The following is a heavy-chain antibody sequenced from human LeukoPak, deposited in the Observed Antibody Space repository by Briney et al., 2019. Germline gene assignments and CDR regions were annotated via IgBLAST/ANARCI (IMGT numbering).Heavy chain of an antibody. D-gene: IGHD2-2*01. CDR3: ARSPPPIVVVPAAPYYFDY. V-gene: IGHV1-18*01. CDR1: GYTFTSYG. J-gene: IGHJ4*02. CDR2: ISAYNGNT. Sequence: ASVNVSCKASGYTFTSYGISWVRQAPGQGLEWMGWISAYNGNTNYAQKLQGRVTMTTDTSTSTAYMELRSLRSDDTAVYYCARSPPPIVVVPAAPYYFDYWGQGTLVTVSS.